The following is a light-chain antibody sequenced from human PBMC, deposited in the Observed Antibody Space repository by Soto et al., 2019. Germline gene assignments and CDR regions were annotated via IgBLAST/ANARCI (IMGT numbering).Light chain of an antibody. CDR1: SSDVGGYNY. CDR2: DAS. J-gene: IGLJ1*01. Sequence: QSVLTQPRSVSGSPGQSVTISCTGTSSDVGGYNYVSWYQQHPGKAPKLMIYDASKRPSGVPDRFSGSKSGNTASLTISGLQAEDEADYYCCSYAGSYTLYVFGTGTKVT. V-gene: IGLV2-11*01. CDR3: CSYAGSYTLYV.